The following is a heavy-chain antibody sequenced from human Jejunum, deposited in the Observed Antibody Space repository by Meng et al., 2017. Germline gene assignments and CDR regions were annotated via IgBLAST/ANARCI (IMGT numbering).Heavy chain of an antibody. CDR2: FTGSNNT. J-gene: IGHJ4*02. CDR1: GFRFSDDH. CDR3: ARLVKS. V-gene: IGHV3-23*04. Sequence: VQVVESGGGVVQPGRSLRLSCEASGFRFSDDHMAWIRQAPGKGLEWISVFTGSNNTYYADSVKGRFTVSRDDSKNTLFLQMNSLRGEDTAVYYCARLVKSWGQGTLVTVSS. D-gene: IGHD4-23*01.